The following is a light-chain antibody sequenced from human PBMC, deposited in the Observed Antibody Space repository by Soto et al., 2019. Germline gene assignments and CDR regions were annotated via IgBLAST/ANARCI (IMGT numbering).Light chain of an antibody. Sequence: QSVLTQPPSAPGSPGQSVTISCTGTSSDVGGYNYVSWYQQHPGKAPKLMIYEVSKRPSGVPDRFSGSKSGNTASLTVSGLQAEDEADYYCCSYAGSNNFPYAFGTGTKVTVL. CDR3: CSYAGSNNFPYA. V-gene: IGLV2-8*01. J-gene: IGLJ1*01. CDR1: SSDVGGYNY. CDR2: EVS.